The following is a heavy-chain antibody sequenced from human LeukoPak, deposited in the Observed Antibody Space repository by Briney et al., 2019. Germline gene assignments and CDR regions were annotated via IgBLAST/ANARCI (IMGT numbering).Heavy chain of an antibody. CDR3: ARDYYETSGYYYVYDY. J-gene: IGHJ4*02. D-gene: IGHD3-22*01. CDR2: ISYDGSNK. Sequence: GRSLRLSCEVSGFTFNSHGTHWVRQAPGKGLEWVAIISYDGSNKYYADSVKGRFTISRDNSKNTLYLQMNSLRAEDTAVYYCARDYYETSGYYYVYDYWGQGTLVTVSS. CDR1: GFTFNSHG. V-gene: IGHV3-30*03.